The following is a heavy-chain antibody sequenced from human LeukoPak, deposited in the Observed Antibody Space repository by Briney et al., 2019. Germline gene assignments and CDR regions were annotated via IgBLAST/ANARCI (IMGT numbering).Heavy chain of an antibody. D-gene: IGHD3-22*01. V-gene: IGHV2-5*02. J-gene: IGHJ3*02. CDR2: IYWDDDK. Sequence: SGPTLVNPTQTLTLTCTFSGFSLSTSGVGVGWIRQPPGKALEWLALIYWDDDKRCSPSLKSRLTITKGTSKNQVVLTMTNMDPVDTATYYCAHRRKYYYDSSGYRGAFDIWGQGTMVTVSS. CDR1: GFSLSTSGVG. CDR3: AHRRKYYYDSSGYRGAFDI.